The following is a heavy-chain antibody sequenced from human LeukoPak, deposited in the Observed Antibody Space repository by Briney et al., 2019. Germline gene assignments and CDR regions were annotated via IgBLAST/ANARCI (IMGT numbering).Heavy chain of an antibody. J-gene: IGHJ4*02. CDR3: ARDRSANSRVYYFDY. CDR2: ISYDGSNR. V-gene: IGHV3-30-3*01. CDR1: GFTFSSYA. Sequence: GGSLRPSCAASGFTFSSYAMHWVRQAPGKGLEWVAIISYDGSNRFQAESVKGLFTISRDNSKNTLYLQMNSLSAEDTAVYYCARDRSANSRVYYFDYWGLGTLVTVSS. D-gene: IGHD4/OR15-4a*01.